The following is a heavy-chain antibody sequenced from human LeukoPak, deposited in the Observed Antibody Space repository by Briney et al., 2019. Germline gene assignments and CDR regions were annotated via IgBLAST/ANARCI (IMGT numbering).Heavy chain of an antibody. CDR2: IYPGDSDT. D-gene: IGHD3-9*01. Sequence: GESLQISCKGSGYSFTSYWIGWVRPLPGKGLEWMGIIYPGDSDTRYSPSFQGQVTISADKSISTAYLQWSSLKASDTAMYYCARRYKDILTGYSYYFDYWGQGTLVTVSS. CDR3: ARRYKDILTGYSYYFDY. CDR1: GYSFTSYW. J-gene: IGHJ4*02. V-gene: IGHV5-51*01.